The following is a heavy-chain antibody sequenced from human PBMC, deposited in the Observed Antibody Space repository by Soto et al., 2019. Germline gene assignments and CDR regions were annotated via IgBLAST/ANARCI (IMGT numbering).Heavy chain of an antibody. D-gene: IGHD4-17*01. V-gene: IGHV3-30-3*01. J-gene: IGHJ6*02. Sequence: QVQLVESGGGVVQPGRSLRLSCAASGFTFSSYAMHWVRQAPGKGLEWVAVISYDGSNKYYADSVKGRFTISRDNSKNTLYLQMNSLRAEDTAVYYCARDGPNDYGAGAGYGMDVWGQGTTVTVSS. CDR2: ISYDGSNK. CDR3: ARDGPNDYGAGAGYGMDV. CDR1: GFTFSSYA.